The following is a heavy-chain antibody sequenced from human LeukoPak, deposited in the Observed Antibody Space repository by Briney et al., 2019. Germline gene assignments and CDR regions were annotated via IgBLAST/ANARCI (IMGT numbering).Heavy chain of an antibody. J-gene: IGHJ4*02. CDR3: ARAPWDYGSGSYSVQFDY. Sequence: PSETLSLTCTVSGGSISSGDYYWSWVRQPPGKGLEWIGYMYYSGSTYYNPSLKSRVTISLHTSKNQFYLKLSSVTAADTAVYYCARAPWDYGSGSYSVQFDYWGQGTLVTVSS. V-gene: IGHV4-30-4*01. D-gene: IGHD3-10*01. CDR1: GGSISSGDYY. CDR2: MYYSGST.